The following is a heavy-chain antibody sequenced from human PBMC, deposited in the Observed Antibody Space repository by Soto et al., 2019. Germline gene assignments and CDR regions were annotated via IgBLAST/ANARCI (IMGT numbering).Heavy chain of an antibody. D-gene: IGHD6-13*01. J-gene: IGHJ4*02. CDR3: AKEYGSTWIDH. CDR2: IKQDGSEK. CDR1: GFTFSDSV. Sequence: PGGSLRLSCVGSGFTFSDSVMAWVRQAPGKGLEWVANIKQDGSEKYYVDSVKGRFTISRDNSRNTLFLQLNSLRDEDTAVYYCAKEYGSTWIDHWGQGTPVTVSS. V-gene: IGHV3-7*01.